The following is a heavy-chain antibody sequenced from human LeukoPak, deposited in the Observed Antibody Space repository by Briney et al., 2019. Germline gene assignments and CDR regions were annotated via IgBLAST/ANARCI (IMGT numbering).Heavy chain of an antibody. V-gene: IGHV4-39*01. CDR1: GGSISSSNYY. CDR2: KAHSGSA. J-gene: IGHJ4*02. Sequence: SETLSLTCTVSGGSISSSNYYWGWIRQPPGKGLEWIGSKAHSGSAFYNPSLKSRVTISVDTTNNQFSLKLSSVTAADTAVYFCAVYFAGHGGRGSWGQGAQVTVSS. CDR3: AVYFAGHGGRGS. D-gene: IGHD4-23*01.